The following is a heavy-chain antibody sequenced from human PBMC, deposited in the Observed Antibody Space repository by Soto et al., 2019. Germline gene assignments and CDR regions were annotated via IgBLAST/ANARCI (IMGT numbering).Heavy chain of an antibody. Sequence: LRLSCAASGFTFSSYWMSWVRQAPGKGLEWVANIKQDGSEKYYVDSVKGRFTISRDNAKNSLYLQMNSLRAEDTAVYYCARDLENSNYYDSSGYPGSFDYWGQGTLVTVSS. D-gene: IGHD3-22*01. J-gene: IGHJ4*02. CDR1: GFTFSSYW. V-gene: IGHV3-7*01. CDR3: ARDLENSNYYDSSGYPGSFDY. CDR2: IKQDGSEK.